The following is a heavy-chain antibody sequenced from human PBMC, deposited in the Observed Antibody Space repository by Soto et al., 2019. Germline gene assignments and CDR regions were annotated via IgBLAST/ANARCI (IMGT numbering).Heavy chain of an antibody. J-gene: IGHJ5*02. CDR3: ARDRGGITVSSKPLGEWFAP. CDR2: GAQGGAA. Sequence: QVQLQESGPGRVRPSETLSLTCTVSGAFLNNFFWSWIRQTPGKGLEWIGYGAQGGAAADSAEGGQPTVYNPSLESRATLSLALPTNQFSLRLTSVTAADTAVYYCARDRGGITVSSKPLGEWFAPWGQGTLVTVSS. V-gene: IGHV4-59*01. D-gene: IGHD3-16*01. CDR1: GAFLNNFF.